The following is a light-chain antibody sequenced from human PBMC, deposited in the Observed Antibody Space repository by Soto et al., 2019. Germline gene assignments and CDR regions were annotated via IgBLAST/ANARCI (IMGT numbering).Light chain of an antibody. J-gene: IGLJ3*02. Sequence: QPVLTQPPSVSGAPGQRVTLSCTGNSSNLGAGYDVHWYQQLPGAAPKLVIFGNRNRPSGVPERFSGSKSGTSASLAITGLQAEDEADYYSQAYDYSLTASVFGGGTKLTVL. CDR1: SSNLGAGYD. V-gene: IGLV1-40*01. CDR2: GNR. CDR3: QAYDYSLTASV.